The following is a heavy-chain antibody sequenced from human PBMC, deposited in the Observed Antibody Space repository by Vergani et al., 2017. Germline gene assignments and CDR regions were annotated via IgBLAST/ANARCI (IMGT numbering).Heavy chain of an antibody. CDR2: INSGDGDT. Sequence: QVQLVQSGAEVKKPGSSVKVSCKASGGTFSSYAISWVRQAPGQRLEWMGWINSGDGDTKYSQKFQGRVTITRDTSASTAYMQLSSLRSEDTAVYYCARSYQLYNWFDPWGQGTLVTVSS. D-gene: IGHD2-2*01. CDR1: GGTFSSYA. V-gene: IGHV1-3*04. CDR3: ARSYQLYNWFDP. J-gene: IGHJ5*02.